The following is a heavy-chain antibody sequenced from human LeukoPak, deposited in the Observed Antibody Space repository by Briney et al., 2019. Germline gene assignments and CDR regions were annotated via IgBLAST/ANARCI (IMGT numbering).Heavy chain of an antibody. V-gene: IGHV3-7*01. CDR2: INQDASEI. Sequence: GGSLRLSCAASGFTFSTYWMNWYRQAPGKGLEWVGNINQDASEINYVDSVRGRFTISRDNAKNSPHLQLNSLRAEDTAVYYCATDRDNSDWQKRFDSWGQGTLVTVSS. D-gene: IGHD2-21*02. J-gene: IGHJ4*02. CDR1: GFTFSTYW. CDR3: ATDRDNSDWQKRFDS.